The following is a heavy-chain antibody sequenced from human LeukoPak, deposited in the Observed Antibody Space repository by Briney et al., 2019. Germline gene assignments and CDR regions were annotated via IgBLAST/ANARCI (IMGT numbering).Heavy chain of an antibody. CDR2: IIPIFGTA. Sequence: SVKVSCKASGGTFSSYAISWVRQAPGQGLEWMGGIIPIFGTANYAQKFQGRVTITADKSTSTAYMELSSLRSEDTAVYYCARTLTRGYSYGYSYYYYYMDVWGKGTTVTVSS. D-gene: IGHD5-18*01. V-gene: IGHV1-69*06. J-gene: IGHJ6*03. CDR3: ARTLTRGYSYGYSYYYYYMDV. CDR1: GGTFSSYA.